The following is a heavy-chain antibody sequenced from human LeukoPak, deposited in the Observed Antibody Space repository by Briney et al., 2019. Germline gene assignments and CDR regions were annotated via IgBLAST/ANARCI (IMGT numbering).Heavy chain of an antibody. CDR3: ARDARNIVVVSAAMHRYYYYGMDV. V-gene: IGHV1-2*02. CDR2: INPNSGGT. D-gene: IGHD2-2*01. CDR1: GYTFTGYY. J-gene: IGHJ6*02. Sequence: ASVKVSCKASGYTFTGYYMHWVRQAPGQGLEWMGWINPNSGGTIYAQKFQGRVTMTRDTSISTAYMELSRLRSDDTAVYYCARDARNIVVVSAAMHRYYYYGMDVWGQGTTVTVSS.